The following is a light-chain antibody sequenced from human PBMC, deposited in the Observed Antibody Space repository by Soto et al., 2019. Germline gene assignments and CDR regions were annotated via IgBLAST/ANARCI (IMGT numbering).Light chain of an antibody. Sequence: EIVLTQSPGTLSLSLGERGTLSCRASQRFGSSNLAWYQEKPGQAPRPLIYGASSRATGVQDRFSGSGFGTDFTLTIRRVDPEEFAVYYCQQYGDSPITFGQGTRLE. CDR3: QQYGDSPIT. CDR2: GAS. J-gene: IGKJ5*01. CDR1: QRFGSSN. V-gene: IGKV3-20*01.